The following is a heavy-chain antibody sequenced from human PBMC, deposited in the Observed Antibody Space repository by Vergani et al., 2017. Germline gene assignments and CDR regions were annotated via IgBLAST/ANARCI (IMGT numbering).Heavy chain of an antibody. V-gene: IGHV4-59*08. CDR3: ARLGAKGYYAFDI. CDR2: IHYSGST. CDR1: GGSISSYY. Sequence: QVQLQESGPGLVKPSETLSLTCTVSGGSISSYYWSWIRQPPGKGLEWIGYIHYSGSTNYNPSLKSRVTISVDTSKNQFSLKLSSVTAADTAVYYCARLGAKGYYAFDIWGQGTMVTVSS. J-gene: IGHJ3*02. D-gene: IGHD4/OR15-4a*01.